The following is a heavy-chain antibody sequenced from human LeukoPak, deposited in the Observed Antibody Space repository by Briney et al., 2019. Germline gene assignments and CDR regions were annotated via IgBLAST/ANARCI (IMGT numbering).Heavy chain of an antibody. CDR3: ARDPYYYDSSGYGY. Sequence: GGSLRLSCEASGFTLSTYGMNWVRQAPGKGLEWVSYISGSSSAINYADSVKGRFTISRDNAKNSLYLQMNSLRAEDTAVYYCARDPYYYDSSGYGYWGQGTLVTVSS. D-gene: IGHD3-22*01. J-gene: IGHJ4*02. CDR1: GFTLSTYG. V-gene: IGHV3-48*04. CDR2: ISGSSSAI.